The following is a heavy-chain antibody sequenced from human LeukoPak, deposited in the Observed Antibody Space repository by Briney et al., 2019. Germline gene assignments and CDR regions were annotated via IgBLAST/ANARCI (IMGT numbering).Heavy chain of an antibody. CDR2: VTASGGTT. V-gene: IGHV3-21*01. J-gene: IGHJ4*02. D-gene: IGHD6-13*01. CDR3: ASAGLVYSSGWYLETPFDY. CDR1: GFAFTNYG. Sequence: GGSLRLSCTASGFAFTNYGMNWVRQAPGKGLEWASGVTASGGTTYYADSVKGRFTISRDNAKNSLYLQMNSLRAEDTAVYYCASAGLVYSSGWYLETPFDYWGQGTLVTVSS.